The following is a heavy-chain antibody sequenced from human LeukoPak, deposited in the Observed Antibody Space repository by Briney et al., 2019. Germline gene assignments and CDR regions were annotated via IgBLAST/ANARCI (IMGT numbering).Heavy chain of an antibody. CDR2: ISYDGSNN. CDR1: GFTFSSYA. Sequence: GGSLRLSCAASGFTFSSYAMHWVRQAPGKGLEWVAVISYDGSNNYYADSVKGRFTISRDNPKNTLYLQMNSLRAEDTAVYYCARSSNTPRGAFDYWGQGTLVTVSS. V-gene: IGHV3-30-3*01. CDR3: ARSSNTPRGAFDY. D-gene: IGHD2-15*01. J-gene: IGHJ4*02.